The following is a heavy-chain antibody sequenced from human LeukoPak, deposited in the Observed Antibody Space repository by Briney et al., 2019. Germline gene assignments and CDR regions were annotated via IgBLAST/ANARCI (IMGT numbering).Heavy chain of an antibody. CDR3: ARDDDQGYFAGVRPLGY. D-gene: IGHD3-9*01. V-gene: IGHV3-48*03. CDR2: ITSTGSNR. Sequence: PGGSLRLSCAASGFTFRSYEMNWVRQAPGRGLEWVAYITSTGSNRYYADSVKGRFTISRDNAQNSLFLHMNSLRAEDTAIYYCARDDDQGYFAGVRPLGYWGQGTLVTVSS. CDR1: GFTFRSYE. J-gene: IGHJ4*02.